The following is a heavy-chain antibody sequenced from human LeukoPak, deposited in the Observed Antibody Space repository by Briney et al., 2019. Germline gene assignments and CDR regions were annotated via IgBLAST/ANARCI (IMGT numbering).Heavy chain of an antibody. CDR3: ARDYGDYGWFDP. CDR1: GGSISSYY. CDR2: IYYSGST. Sequence: SETLSLTCTVSGGSISSYYWSWIRQPPGKGLEWIGYIYYSGSTNYNPSLKSRVTISVDTSKNQFSLKLSSVTAADTAVYYYARDYGDYGWFDPWGQGTLVTVSS. D-gene: IGHD4-17*01. V-gene: IGHV4-59*01. J-gene: IGHJ5*02.